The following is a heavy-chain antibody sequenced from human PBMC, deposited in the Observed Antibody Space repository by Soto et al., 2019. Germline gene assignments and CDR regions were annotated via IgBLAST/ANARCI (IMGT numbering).Heavy chain of an antibody. CDR2: ISGSGGST. V-gene: IGHV3-23*01. J-gene: IGHJ6*03. CDR3: AKAVSGSGPLEVYYYMDV. D-gene: IGHD3-10*01. Sequence: EVQLLESGGGLVQPGGSLRLSCAASGFTFSSYAMSWVRQAPGKGLEWVSAISGSGGSTYYADSVKGRFTISRGNSKNTLYLQMNSLRAEDTAVYYCAKAVSGSGPLEVYYYMDVWCKGTTVTVSS. CDR1: GFTFSSYA.